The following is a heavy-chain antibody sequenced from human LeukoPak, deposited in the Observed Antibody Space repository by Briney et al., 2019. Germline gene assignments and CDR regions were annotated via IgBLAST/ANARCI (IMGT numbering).Heavy chain of an antibody. CDR3: ARAAGALRVFDY. D-gene: IGHD1-26*01. CDR1: GYTFTSYY. V-gene: IGHV1-46*01. Sequence: GASVKVSCKAYGYTFTSYYMHWVRQAPGQGLERMGIINPSGGSTSYAQKFQGRVTMTRDTSTSTVYMELSSLRSEDTAVYYCARAAGALRVFDYWGQGTLVTVSS. CDR2: INPSGGST. J-gene: IGHJ4*02.